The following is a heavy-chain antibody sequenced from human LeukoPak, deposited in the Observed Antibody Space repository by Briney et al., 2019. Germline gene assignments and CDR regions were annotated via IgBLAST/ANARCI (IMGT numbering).Heavy chain of an antibody. CDR2: IYYSGST. CDR3: AGTRKGYYDSSGYHPDY. D-gene: IGHD3-22*01. Sequence: SETLSLTCTVSGGSISSGGYYWSWNRQHPGKGLEWIGYIYYSGSTYYNPSLKSRVTISVDTSKNQFSLKLSSVTAADTAVYYCAGTRKGYYDSSGYHPDYWGQGTLVTVSS. CDR1: GGSISSGGYY. J-gene: IGHJ4*02. V-gene: IGHV4-31*03.